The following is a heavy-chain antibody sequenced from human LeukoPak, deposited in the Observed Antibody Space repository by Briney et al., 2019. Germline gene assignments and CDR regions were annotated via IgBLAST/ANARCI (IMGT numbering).Heavy chain of an antibody. J-gene: IGHJ3*02. D-gene: IGHD3-22*01. CDR1: GYTFTGYY. V-gene: IGHV1-2*02. CDR3: ARGQHGYYYDSSGLHAFDI. Sequence: ASVKVSCKASGYTFTGYYMHWVRQAPGQGLEWMGWINPNSGGTNYAQKFQGRVTMTRDTSISTAYMELSRLRSDDTAVYYCARGQHGYYYDSSGLHAFDIWGQGTMVTVSS. CDR2: INPNSGGT.